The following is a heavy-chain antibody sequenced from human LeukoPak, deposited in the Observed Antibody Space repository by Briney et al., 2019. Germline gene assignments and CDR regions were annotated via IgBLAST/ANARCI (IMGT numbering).Heavy chain of an antibody. CDR3: AKMPSIVVVTARAY. CDR2: ISYDGSNK. D-gene: IGHD2-21*02. CDR1: GFTFSSYA. J-gene: IGHJ4*02. Sequence: GRSLRLSCAASGFTFSSYAMHWVRQAPGKGLEWVAVISYDGSNKYYADSVKGRFTISRDNSKNTLYLQMNSLRAEDTAVYYCAKMPSIVVVTARAYWGQGTLVTVSS. V-gene: IGHV3-30*04.